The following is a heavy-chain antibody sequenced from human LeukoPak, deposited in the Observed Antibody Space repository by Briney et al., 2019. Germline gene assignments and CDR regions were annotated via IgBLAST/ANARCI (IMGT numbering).Heavy chain of an antibody. D-gene: IGHD2/OR15-2a*01. Sequence: GGSLRLSCAASGFTFSSYAMTWVRQAPGKGLEWVSSISGSGGSTYYADSVKGRFTISRDNSKNTLYLQMNSLRAGDTAVYYCAKYPISPDNWFDPWGQGTLVTVSS. J-gene: IGHJ5*02. V-gene: IGHV3-23*01. CDR3: AKYPISPDNWFDP. CDR2: ISGSGGST. CDR1: GFTFSSYA.